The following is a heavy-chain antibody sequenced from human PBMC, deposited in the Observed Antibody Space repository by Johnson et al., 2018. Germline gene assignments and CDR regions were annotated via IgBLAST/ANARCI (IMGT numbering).Heavy chain of an antibody. V-gene: IGHV3-23*04. J-gene: IGHJ6*02. CDR2: ISGSGGST. CDR1: GFTFSSYA. D-gene: IGHD2-2*01. CDR3: AKHVVPAAMIYYYGMDV. Sequence: VQLVESGGGLVQPGGSLRLSCAASGFTFSSYAMSWVRQAPGKGLEWVSAISGSGGSTYYADSVKGRFTLSRDNSKNTLYLQMNSLSAEDTAVYYCAKHVVPAAMIYYYGMDVWGQGTTVTVSS.